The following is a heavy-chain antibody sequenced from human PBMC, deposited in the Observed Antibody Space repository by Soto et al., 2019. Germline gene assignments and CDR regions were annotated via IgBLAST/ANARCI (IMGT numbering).Heavy chain of an antibody. CDR1: GYSISSGYY. J-gene: IGHJ4*02. CDR3: ARKSSSGWERFDY. V-gene: IGHV4-38-2*01. D-gene: IGHD6-19*01. Sequence: KASETLSLTCAVSGYSISSGYYWGWIRQPPGKGLEWIGSIYHSGSTYYNPSLKSRVTISVDTSKNQFSLKLSSVTAADTAAYYCARKSSSGWERFDYWGQGTLVTVSS. CDR2: IYHSGST.